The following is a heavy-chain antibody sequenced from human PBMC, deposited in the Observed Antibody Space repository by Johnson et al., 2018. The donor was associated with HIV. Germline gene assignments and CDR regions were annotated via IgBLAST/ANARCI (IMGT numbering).Heavy chain of an antibody. J-gene: IGHJ3*02. CDR3: ARRGLGDAFDI. CDR2: ISYDGSNK. V-gene: IGHV3-30*04. CDR1: GFSFSSYA. Sequence: QVQLVESGGGVVQPGRSLRLSCAASGFSFSSYAMHWVRQAPGKGLEWVAIISYDGSNKYYADSVKGRFTISRDNSKNTLYLQMNSLRAEDTAVYYCARRGLGDAFDIWGQGTMVTVSS. D-gene: IGHD3-10*01.